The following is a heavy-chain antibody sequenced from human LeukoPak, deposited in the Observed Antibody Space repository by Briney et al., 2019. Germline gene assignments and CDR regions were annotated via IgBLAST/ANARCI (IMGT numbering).Heavy chain of an antibody. V-gene: IGHV1-69*05. CDR2: IIPIFGTA. J-gene: IGHJ6*02. Sequence: GASVKVSCKASGGTFSSYAISWVRQAPGQGLEWMGGIIPIFGTANYAQKFQGRVTITTDESTSTAYMELSSLRAEDTAVYYCARVLGNLNYYYGMDVWGQGTTVTVSS. CDR1: GGTFSSYA. CDR3: ARVLGNLNYYYGMDV. D-gene: IGHD7-27*01.